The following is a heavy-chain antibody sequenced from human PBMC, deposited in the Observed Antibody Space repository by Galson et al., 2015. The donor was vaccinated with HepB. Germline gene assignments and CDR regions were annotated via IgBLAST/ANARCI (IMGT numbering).Heavy chain of an antibody. D-gene: IGHD3-9*01. CDR3: ARGVGYFDWLLSYLDY. J-gene: IGHJ4*02. CDR1: GFTFSSYS. CDR2: ISSSSSSI. V-gene: IGHV3-21*01. Sequence: SLRLSCAASGFTFSSYSMNWVRQAPGKGLEWVSSISSSSSSIYYADSVKGRFTISRDNAKNSLYLQMNSLRAEDTAVYYCARGVGYFDWLLSYLDYWGQGTLVTVSS.